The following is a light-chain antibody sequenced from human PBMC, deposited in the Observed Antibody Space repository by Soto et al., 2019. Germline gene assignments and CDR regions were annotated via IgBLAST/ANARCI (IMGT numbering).Light chain of an antibody. CDR2: DVS. V-gene: IGLV2-14*03. CDR3: TSYTTSGTYV. CDR1: SSDIGAYIH. Sequence: QSVLTQPASVSGSPGQSIAVSCSGTSSDIGAYIHVSWYHQHPGKAPKLMIYDVSNRPSGVSDRFSGSKSGNTASLTISGLQAEDEADYYCTSYTTSGTYVFGAGTKLTVL. J-gene: IGLJ1*01.